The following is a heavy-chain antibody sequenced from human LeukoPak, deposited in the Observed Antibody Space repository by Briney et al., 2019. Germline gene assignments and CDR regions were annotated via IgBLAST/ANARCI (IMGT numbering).Heavy chain of an antibody. J-gene: IGHJ3*02. V-gene: IGHV4-59*12. CDR3: ARRVEWGVGAFDI. CDR1: GGSITNYY. Sequence: SETLSLTCTVSGGSITNYYWSWIRQSPEKGLEWIAYIYYSGSTNYNPSLKSRITISQDKSKNQFSLKLSSVTAADTAVYYCARRVEWGVGAFDIWGQGTMVTVSS. D-gene: IGHD1-1*01. CDR2: IYYSGST.